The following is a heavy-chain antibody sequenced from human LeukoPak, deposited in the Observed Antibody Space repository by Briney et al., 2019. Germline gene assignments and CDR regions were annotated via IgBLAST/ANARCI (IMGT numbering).Heavy chain of an antibody. CDR3: ATSPTIFGVVTPFDY. CDR2: ISGSGGST. V-gene: IGHV3-23*01. CDR1: GFTFSSYA. J-gene: IGHJ4*02. D-gene: IGHD3-3*01. Sequence: GGSLRLSCAASGFTFSSYAMSWVRQAPGEGLEWVSAISGSGGSTYYADSVKGRFTISRDNSKNTLYLQMNSLRAEDTAVYYCATSPTIFGVVTPFDYWGQGTLVTVSS.